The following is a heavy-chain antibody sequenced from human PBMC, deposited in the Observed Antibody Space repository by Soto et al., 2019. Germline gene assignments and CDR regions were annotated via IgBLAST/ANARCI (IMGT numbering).Heavy chain of an antibody. CDR3: ARVKETYYYGSGTKPYYYYGMDV. CDR1: GFTFSSYA. CDR2: ISYDGSNK. V-gene: IGHV3-30-3*01. D-gene: IGHD3-10*01. Sequence: PGGSLRLSCAASGFTFSSYAMHWVRQAPGKGLEWVAVISYDGSNKYYADSVKGRFTISRDNSKNTLYLQMNSLRAEDTAVYYCARVKETYYYGSGTKPYYYYGMDVWGQGTTVTVSS. J-gene: IGHJ6*02.